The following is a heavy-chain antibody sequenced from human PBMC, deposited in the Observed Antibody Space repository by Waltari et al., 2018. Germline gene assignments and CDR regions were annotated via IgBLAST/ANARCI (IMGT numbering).Heavy chain of an antibody. Sequence: EEQLLESGGGLVQPGDSLRLSCAASGFRFSNYWMNWVRQAPGKGLVWVERISNDETRISYADSVKGRFTISRDNAKNTLYLQMKRLRAEDTAVYYCARLAPRTYRSPVPGRHYYYGMDVWGQGTTVTVSS. J-gene: IGHJ6*02. D-gene: IGHD3-10*01. CDR3: ARLAPRTYRSPVPGRHYYYGMDV. CDR2: ISNDETRI. V-gene: IGHV3-74*01. CDR1: GFRFSNYW.